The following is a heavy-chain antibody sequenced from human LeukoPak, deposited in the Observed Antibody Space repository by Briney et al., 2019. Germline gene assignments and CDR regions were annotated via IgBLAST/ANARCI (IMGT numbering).Heavy chain of an antibody. CDR1: GHTLTELS. CDR3: ATFGGRWLHHDY. V-gene: IGHV1-24*01. Sequence: ASVKVSCKVSGHTLTELSMHWVRQAPGKGLEWMGGFDPEDGETIYAQKFQGRVTMTEDTSTDTAYMELSSLRSEDTAVYYCATFGGRWLHHDYWGQGTLVTVSS. J-gene: IGHJ4*02. D-gene: IGHD5-24*01. CDR2: FDPEDGET.